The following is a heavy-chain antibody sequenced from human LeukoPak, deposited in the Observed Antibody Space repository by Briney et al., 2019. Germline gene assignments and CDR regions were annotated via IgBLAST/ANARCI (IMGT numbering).Heavy chain of an antibody. CDR3: ARWDCGGDCYSQNWFDP. CDR1: GGSISSHY. J-gene: IGHJ5*02. V-gene: IGHV4-59*08. D-gene: IGHD2-21*02. Sequence: SETLSLTCAVSGGSISSHYWSWIRQPPGKGLEWTGYIYYSGSNNYNPSLKSRVTISVDTSKNQFSLKLSSVTAADTAVYYCARWDCGGDCYSQNWFDPWGQGTLVTVSS. CDR2: IYYSGSN.